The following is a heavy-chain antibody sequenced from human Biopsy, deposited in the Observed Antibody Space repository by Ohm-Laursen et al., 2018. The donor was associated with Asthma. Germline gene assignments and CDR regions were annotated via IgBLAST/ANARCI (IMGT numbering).Heavy chain of an antibody. CDR3: ARGPELDV. V-gene: IGHV4-34*01. CDR2: TNERGVT. Sequence: GTLSLTWDVYPGSFSGFFWTWIRQSPGKGLEWIGETNERGVTNNNPSLRSRVIISIDTYWNRVSLKLTSVTAADTAVYYCARGPELDVWGQGTTVTVSS. J-gene: IGHJ6*02. CDR1: PGSFSGFF.